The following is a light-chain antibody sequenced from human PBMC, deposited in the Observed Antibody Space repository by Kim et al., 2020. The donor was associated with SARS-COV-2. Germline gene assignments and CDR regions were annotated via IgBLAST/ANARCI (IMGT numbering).Light chain of an antibody. CDR2: RNN. CDR3: SALDSSISARV. J-gene: IGLJ3*02. V-gene: IGLV10-54*02. CDR1: SNIVGNQG. Sequence: QAGLTQPPSVSKGLRQTATLTCTGNSNIVGNQGAAWLQQHQGHPPKLLSYRNNNRPSGISERFSASRSGNTASLTITGLQPEDEADYYCSALDSSISARVFGGGTKLTVL.